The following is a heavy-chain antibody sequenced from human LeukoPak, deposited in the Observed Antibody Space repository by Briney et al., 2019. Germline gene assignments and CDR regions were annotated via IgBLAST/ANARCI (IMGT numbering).Heavy chain of an antibody. Sequence: GGSLRLSCAASGFTFSSYGLHWVRQAPGKGLEWVAVIWYDGSNKYYADSVKGRFTISRDNSKNTLYLQMNSLRAEDTAVYYCARDQGSGSFDYWGQGTLVTVCS. D-gene: IGHD3-22*01. CDR2: IWYDGSNK. CDR1: GFTFSSYG. J-gene: IGHJ4*02. CDR3: ARDQGSGSFDY. V-gene: IGHV3-33*01.